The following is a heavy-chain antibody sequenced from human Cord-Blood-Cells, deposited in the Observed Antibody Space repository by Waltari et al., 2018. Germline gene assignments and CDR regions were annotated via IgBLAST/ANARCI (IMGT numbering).Heavy chain of an antibody. CDR2: INPNSGGT. J-gene: IGHJ4*02. CDR1: GYTFTGYY. D-gene: IGHD3-10*01. V-gene: IGHV1-2*02. Sequence: QVQLVQSGAEVKKPGASVKVSCKASGYTFTGYYMHWVRQAPGQGLEWMGWINPNSGGTNEAKKLQCRVTMTRDTSISTAYMELSRLRSDDTAVYYCARTSCLNGGLPPLLTQWGQGTLVTVSS. CDR3: ARTSCLNGGLPPLLTQ.